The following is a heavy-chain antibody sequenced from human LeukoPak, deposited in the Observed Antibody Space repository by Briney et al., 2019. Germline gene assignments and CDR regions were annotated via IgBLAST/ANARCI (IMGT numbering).Heavy chain of an antibody. D-gene: IGHD6-13*01. CDR1: GGSISSYY. Sequence: SETLSLTCTVSGGSISSYYWSWIRQAPGKGLEWIGYIYYSGSTNYNPPLKSRVTISVDTSKNQFSLKLSSVTAADTAVYYRATKGGYSSSWYEFDYWGQGTLVTVSS. CDR2: IYYSGST. J-gene: IGHJ4*02. V-gene: IGHV4-59*01. CDR3: ATKGGYSSSWYEFDY.